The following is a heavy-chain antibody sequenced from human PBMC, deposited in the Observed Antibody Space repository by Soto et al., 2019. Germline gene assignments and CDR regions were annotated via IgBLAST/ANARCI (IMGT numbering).Heavy chain of an antibody. D-gene: IGHD1-1*01. J-gene: IGHJ4*02. V-gene: IGHV3-53*01. CDR3: AVLNSLDY. Sequence: SXXLSGAASGFTFSSYRMNWVRQAPGKGLEWVSSIXSGGSKYYEDXXKGRFNIXXDNYKNTLYLQMNRLRAEDTAVYYCAVLNSLDYWGQGTLVTVSS. CDR2: IXSGGSK. CDR1: GFTFSSYR.